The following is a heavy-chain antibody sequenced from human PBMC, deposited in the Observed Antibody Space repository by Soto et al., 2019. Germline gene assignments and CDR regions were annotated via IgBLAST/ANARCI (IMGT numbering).Heavy chain of an antibody. Sequence: GGSLRLSCAASGFTFSSYGMHWVRQAPGKGLEWVAVIWYDGSNKYYADSVKGRFTISRDNSKNTLYLQMNSLRAEDTAVYYCARGEILRYFVGPMRDAFDIWGQGTMVTVSS. CDR1: GFTFSSYG. J-gene: IGHJ3*02. D-gene: IGHD3-9*01. V-gene: IGHV3-33*01. CDR3: ARGEILRYFVGPMRDAFDI. CDR2: IWYDGSNK.